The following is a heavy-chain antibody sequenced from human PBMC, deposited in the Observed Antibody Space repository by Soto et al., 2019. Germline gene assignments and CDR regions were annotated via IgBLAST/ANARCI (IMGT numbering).Heavy chain of an antibody. Sequence: GESLKISCKGSGYRFTNYWIGWVRQMPGKGLEWMGIIYPGDSDTRYSPSFQGQVTISADKSINTAYLQWSSLKASDSAIYYCARLAVAATSDPFDYWGQGTLVTVSS. CDR3: ARLAVAATSDPFDY. D-gene: IGHD2-15*01. CDR2: IYPGDSDT. V-gene: IGHV5-51*01. J-gene: IGHJ4*02. CDR1: GYRFTNYW.